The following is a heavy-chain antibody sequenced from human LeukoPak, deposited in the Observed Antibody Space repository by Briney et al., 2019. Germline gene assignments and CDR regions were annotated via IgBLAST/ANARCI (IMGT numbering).Heavy chain of an antibody. V-gene: IGHV3-30-3*01. D-gene: IGHD2-15*01. Sequence: GRSLRLSCAASGFTFSSYAMHWVRQAPGKGLEWVAVISYDGSNKYYADSVKGRFTISRDNSKNTLYLQMNSLRAEDTAVYYCAKAADIVVVVAAADYWGQGTLVTVSS. CDR3: AKAADIVVVVAAADY. CDR2: ISYDGSNK. CDR1: GFTFSSYA. J-gene: IGHJ4*02.